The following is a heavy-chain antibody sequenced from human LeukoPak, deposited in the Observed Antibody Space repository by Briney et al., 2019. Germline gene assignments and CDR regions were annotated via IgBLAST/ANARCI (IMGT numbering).Heavy chain of an antibody. CDR2: ISGSGGST. V-gene: IGHV3-23*01. CDR3: AKVSLVVPAAIQYAFDI. D-gene: IGHD2-2*02. Sequence: GGSLRLSCAASGFTFSSYAMSWVRQAPGKGLEWVSAISGSGGSTYYADSVKGRFTISRDNSKNTLYLQMNSLRAEDTAVYYCAKVSLVVPAAIQYAFDIWGQGTMVTVSS. CDR1: GFTFSSYA. J-gene: IGHJ3*02.